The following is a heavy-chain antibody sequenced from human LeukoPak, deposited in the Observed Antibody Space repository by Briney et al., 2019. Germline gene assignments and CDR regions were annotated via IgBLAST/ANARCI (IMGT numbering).Heavy chain of an antibody. D-gene: IGHD3-16*01. CDR1: VGSFSGYY. J-gene: IGHJ4*02. CDR3: ARDMILYYFDY. CDR2: INHSGST. Sequence: SETLSLTCAVYVGSFSGYYWSWIRQPPGKGLEWIGEINHSGSTNYNPSLKSRVTISVDTSKNQFSLKLSSVTVADTAVYYCARDMILYYFDYWGQGTLVTVSS. V-gene: IGHV4-34*01.